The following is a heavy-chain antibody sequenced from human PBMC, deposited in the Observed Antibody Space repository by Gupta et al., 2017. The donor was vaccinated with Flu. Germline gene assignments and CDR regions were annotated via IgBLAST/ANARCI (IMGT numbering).Heavy chain of an antibody. J-gene: IGHJ4*02. D-gene: IGHD2-2*02. CDR1: GYTFTSYY. Sequence: QVQLVQSGAEVKKPGASVKVSCKASGYTFTSYYMHRVRQAPGQGLEWMGIINPSGGSTSYAQKCQGRVTMTRDTSTSTVYMELSSLRSEDTAVYYCARETRYCSSTSCYNDFDYWGQGTLVTVSS. CDR3: ARETRYCSSTSCYNDFDY. V-gene: IGHV1-46*01. CDR2: INPSGGST.